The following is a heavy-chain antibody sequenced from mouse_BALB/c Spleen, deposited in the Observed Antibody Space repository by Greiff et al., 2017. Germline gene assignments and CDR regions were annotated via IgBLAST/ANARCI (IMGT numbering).Heavy chain of an antibody. V-gene: IGHV3-2*02. Sequence: EVKLMESGPGLVKPSQSLSLTCTVTGYSITSDYAWNWIRQFPGDKLEWMGYISYSGSTSYNPSLKSRISITRDTSKNQFFLQLNSVTTEDTATYYCARGGGSFAYWGQGTLVTVSA. CDR2: ISYSGST. CDR1: GYSITSDYA. J-gene: IGHJ3*01. CDR3: ARGGGSFAY. D-gene: IGHD3-1*01.